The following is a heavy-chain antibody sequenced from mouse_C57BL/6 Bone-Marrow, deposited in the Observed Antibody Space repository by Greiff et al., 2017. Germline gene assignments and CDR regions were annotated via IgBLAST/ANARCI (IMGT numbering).Heavy chain of an antibody. CDR3: ARAEEYYYGFAY. V-gene: IGHV1-76*01. CDR2: IYPGSGNT. D-gene: IGHD1-1*01. Sequence: VQLQQSGAELVRPGASVKLSCKASGYTFTDYYINWVKQRPGQGLEWIARIYPGSGNTYYNEKFKGKATLTAEKSSSPAYMQLSSLTSEDSAVYFCARAEEYYYGFAYWGQGTLVTVSA. J-gene: IGHJ3*01. CDR1: GYTFTDYY.